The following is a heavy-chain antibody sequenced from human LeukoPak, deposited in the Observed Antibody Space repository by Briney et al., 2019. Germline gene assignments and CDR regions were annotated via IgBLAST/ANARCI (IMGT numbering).Heavy chain of an antibody. CDR2: MNPNSGNT. Sequence: GASVKVSCKASGYTFTSYDINWVRQATGQGLEWMGWMNPNSGNTGYAQKFQGRVTITRNTSISTAYMELSSLRSEDTAVYYCARGGIPFSGWYYYYYYMDVWGKGTTVTVSS. V-gene: IGHV1-8*03. D-gene: IGHD6-19*01. CDR3: ARGGIPFSGWYYYYYYMDV. CDR1: GYTFTSYD. J-gene: IGHJ6*03.